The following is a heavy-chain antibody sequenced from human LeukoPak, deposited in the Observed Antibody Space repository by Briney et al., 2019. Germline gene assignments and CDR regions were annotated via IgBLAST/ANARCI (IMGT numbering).Heavy chain of an antibody. CDR2: IIPIFGTA. D-gene: IGHD3-10*01. J-gene: IGHJ6*02. Sequence: SVKVSCKASGGTFSSYAISWVRQAPGQGLEWMGGIIPIFGTANYAQKFQGRVTITADESTSTAYMELSSLRSEDTAVYYCARDQYRMVRGVIGVDYYYYGMDVWGQGTTVTASS. CDR1: GGTFSSYA. CDR3: ARDQYRMVRGVIGVDYYYYGMDV. V-gene: IGHV1-69*01.